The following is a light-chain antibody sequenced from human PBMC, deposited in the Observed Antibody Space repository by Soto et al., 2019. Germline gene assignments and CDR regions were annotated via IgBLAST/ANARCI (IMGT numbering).Light chain of an antibody. CDR2: GVS. CDR1: QSVSSNY. CDR3: QQYGSSPRT. Sequence: EIVLTQSPGTLSLSPGERATLSCRASQSVSSNYLAWYQQRPGQAPRLLIYGVSSRATGVPDRFSGSGSGTDFTLTISRLEPEDFVVYYCQQYGSSPRTFGQGTKVDIK. V-gene: IGKV3-20*01. J-gene: IGKJ1*01.